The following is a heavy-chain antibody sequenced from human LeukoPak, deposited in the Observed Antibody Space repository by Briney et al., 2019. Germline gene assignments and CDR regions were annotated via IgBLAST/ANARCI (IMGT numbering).Heavy chain of an antibody. J-gene: IGHJ5*02. V-gene: IGHV3-74*01. CDR2: IDNDGRHT. CDR1: GFTFSDHW. Sequence: GGSLRLSCAASGFTFSDHWMHWIRQAPGKGLEWVSRIDNDGRHTTYADSVKARFSISRDNAKNIFYLQMNSLRVEDTAVYYCARDRPHNWFDPWGQGTLVTVST. CDR3: ARDRPHNWFDP.